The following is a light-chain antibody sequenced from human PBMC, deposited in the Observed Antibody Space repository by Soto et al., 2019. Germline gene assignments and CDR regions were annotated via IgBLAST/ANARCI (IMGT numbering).Light chain of an antibody. CDR1: QRLLHSDGKTY. Sequence: DIVMTQTRISLSVTPGQPASISCTSSQRLLHSDGKTYLYWYLQKPGQPRQLXIYEVSTRFSGVPDRFSGSGSGTDFTLTISRLEPEDCAVYYCQQYATSPRTCGQGTKVDVK. J-gene: IGKJ1*01. V-gene: IGKV2-29*02. CDR3: QQYATSPRT. CDR2: EVS.